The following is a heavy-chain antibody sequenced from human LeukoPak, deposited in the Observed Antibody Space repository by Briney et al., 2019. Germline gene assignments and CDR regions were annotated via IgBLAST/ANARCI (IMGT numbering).Heavy chain of an antibody. CDR3: AKGRVAGTRLWFDL. Sequence: GGALRLSCVASVFTFNSFGMHWVRQAPGKGLECVAIIWYELSDKYYIDSVKGRFTISRDNTTSTRYLQMNSLRAEDTAMYYCAKGRVAGTRLWFDLWGQGTLVTVSS. CDR1: VFTFNSFG. V-gene: IGHV3-33*06. J-gene: IGHJ4*02. CDR2: IWYELSDK. D-gene: IGHD6-19*01.